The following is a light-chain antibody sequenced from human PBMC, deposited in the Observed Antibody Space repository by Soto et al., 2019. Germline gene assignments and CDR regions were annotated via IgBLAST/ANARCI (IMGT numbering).Light chain of an antibody. CDR1: SSDVGGYNY. Sequence: QSVLTQPASVSGSPGQSITISCTGTSSDVGGYNYVSWYQQHPGKAPKLMIYDVSNRPSGVSNRFSGSKSGNTASLTISGLQAVDEADYYCSSCTSSSVVFGGGTDLTVL. CDR3: SSCTSSSVV. CDR2: DVS. V-gene: IGLV2-14*01. J-gene: IGLJ2*01.